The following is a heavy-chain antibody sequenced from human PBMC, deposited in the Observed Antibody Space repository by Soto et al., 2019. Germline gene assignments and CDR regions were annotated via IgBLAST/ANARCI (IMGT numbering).Heavy chain of an antibody. CDR3: ARARNDYGSGSYRDFDY. J-gene: IGHJ4*02. Sequence: SETLSLTCTVSGGSISSGGYSWSWIRQHPGKGLEWIGYIYYSGSTYYNPSLKSRVTISVDTSKNQFSLKLSSVIAADTAVYYCARARNDYGSGSYRDFDYWGQGTLVTVSS. CDR1: GGSISSGGYS. CDR2: IYYSGST. D-gene: IGHD3-10*01. V-gene: IGHV4-31*03.